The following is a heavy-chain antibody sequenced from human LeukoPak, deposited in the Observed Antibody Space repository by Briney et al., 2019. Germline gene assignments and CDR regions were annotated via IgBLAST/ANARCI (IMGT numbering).Heavy chain of an antibody. D-gene: IGHD3-16*01. V-gene: IGHV3-53*01. CDR3: ARWGAGRRGYYYGMDV. Sequence: AGGSLRLSCAASGFTVSSNYMSWVRQAPGKGLEWVSVIYSGGSTYYADSVKGRFTISRDNSKNTLYLQMNSLRAEDTAVYYCARWGAGRRGYYYGMDVWGQGTTVTVSS. CDR2: IYSGGST. CDR1: GFTVSSNY. J-gene: IGHJ6*02.